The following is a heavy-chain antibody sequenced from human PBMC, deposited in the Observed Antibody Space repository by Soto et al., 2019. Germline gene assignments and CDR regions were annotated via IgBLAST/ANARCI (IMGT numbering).Heavy chain of an antibody. V-gene: IGHV4-59*01. J-gene: IGHJ4*02. CDR1: GGSISSYY. D-gene: IGHD3-22*01. Sequence: PSETLSLTCTVSGGSISSYYWSWIRQPPGKGLEWIGYIYYSGSTNYNPSLKSRVTISVDTSKNQFSLKLSSVTAADTAVYYCARDRINYYDSSGLDYWGQGTLVTVS. CDR2: IYYSGST. CDR3: ARDRINYYDSSGLDY.